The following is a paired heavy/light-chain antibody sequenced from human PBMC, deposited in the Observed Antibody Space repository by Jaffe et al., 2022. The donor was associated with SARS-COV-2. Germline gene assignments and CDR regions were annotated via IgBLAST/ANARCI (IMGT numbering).Light chain of an antibody. CDR2: GNN. V-gene: IGLV1-40*01. CDR3: QSYHSSLTGYVI. Sequence: QSVLTQPPSVSGAPGQRVTISCTGSSSNIGAGYDVHWYQQLPGTAPKLLISGNNNRPSGVPDRFSGSKSGTSASLAITGLQAEDEADYYCQSYHSSLTGYVIFGGGTKLTVL. CDR1: SSNIGAGYD. J-gene: IGLJ2*01.
Heavy chain of an antibody. CDR1: GDSVSSNSAA. CDR2: TYYRSKWYN. CDR3: ARGAGVGSGWPRGWYFDL. D-gene: IGHD6-19*01. V-gene: IGHV6-1*01. J-gene: IGHJ2*01. Sequence: QVQLQQSGPGLVKPSQSLSLTCAISGDSVSSNSAAWNWIRQSPSRGLEWLGRTYYRSKWYNDYAVFVRSRITINPDTSKNQFSLQLNSVTPDDTAVYYCARGAGVGSGWPRGWYFDLWGRGTLVTVSS.